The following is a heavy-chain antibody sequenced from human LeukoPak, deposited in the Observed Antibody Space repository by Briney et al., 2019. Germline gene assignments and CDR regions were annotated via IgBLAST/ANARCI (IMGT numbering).Heavy chain of an antibody. CDR2: IIPIFGTA. J-gene: IGHJ5*02. CDR3: GRGDSSGWYTWFDP. V-gene: IGHV1-69*01. Sequence: SVKVSCKASGGTFSSYAISWVRQAPGQGLEWMGGIIPIFGTANYAQKFQGRVTITADESTSTAYMELSSLRSEDTAVYYCGRGDSSGWYTWFDPWGQGTLVTVSS. CDR1: GGTFSSYA. D-gene: IGHD6-19*01.